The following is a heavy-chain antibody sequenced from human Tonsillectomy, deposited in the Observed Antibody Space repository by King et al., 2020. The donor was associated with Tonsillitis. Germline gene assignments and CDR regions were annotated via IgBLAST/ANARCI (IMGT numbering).Heavy chain of an antibody. V-gene: IGHV3-7*01. J-gene: IGHJ4*02. CDR3: IKGGGSGWPFDS. CDR2: INPGGSEE. Sequence: EVQLVESGGDLVQPGGSLRLSCTASGFSFSASWMSWVRQAPGKGLEWVANINPGGSEENYVDSVKGRFTISRDNAKQSLYLQMHSLRGEDTAVYYCIKGGGSGWPFDSWGQGTLVPVSS. D-gene: IGHD6-19*01. CDR1: GFSFSASW.